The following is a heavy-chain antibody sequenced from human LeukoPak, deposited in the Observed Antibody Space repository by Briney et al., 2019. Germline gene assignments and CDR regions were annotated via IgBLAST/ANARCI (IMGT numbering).Heavy chain of an antibody. Sequence: PGRSLRLSCAASGFTFDDYAMHWVRQAPGKGLEWVSGISWNSGSIGYADSVKGRFTISRDNAKNSLDLQMNSLKVKDTAVYYCATPAAGPGAEYSLYWGQGTLVIVSS. D-gene: IGHD6-13*01. J-gene: IGHJ1*01. CDR2: ISWNSGSI. V-gene: IGHV3-9*01. CDR1: GFTFDDYA. CDR3: ATPAAGPGAEYSLY.